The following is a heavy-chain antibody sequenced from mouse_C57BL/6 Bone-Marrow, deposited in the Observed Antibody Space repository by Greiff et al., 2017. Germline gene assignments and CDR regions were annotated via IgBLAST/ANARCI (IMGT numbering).Heavy chain of an antibody. J-gene: IGHJ1*03. Sequence: QVQLKESGPELVKPGASVTLSCKASGYTFTSYDINWVKQRPGQGLAWIGLIYPRDGSTKYNEKFKGKATLTVDSSSSTAYMELHSLTSEDSAVYFCARDYGSSYWYFDVWGTGTTVTVSS. D-gene: IGHD1-1*01. V-gene: IGHV1-85*01. CDR3: ARDYGSSYWYFDV. CDR1: GYTFTSYD. CDR2: IYPRDGST.